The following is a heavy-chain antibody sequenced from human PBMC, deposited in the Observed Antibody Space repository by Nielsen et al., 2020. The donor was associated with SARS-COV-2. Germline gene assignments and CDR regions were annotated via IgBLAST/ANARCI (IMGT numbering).Heavy chain of an antibody. CDR2: ISSSSGYI. CDR3: ARDTGYVGPIDY. J-gene: IGHJ4*02. D-gene: IGHD5-12*01. CDR1: GFTFSSYN. Sequence: GESLKISCAASGFTFSSYNMNWVRQAPGKGLEWVSCISSSSGYIYYADSVKGRFTISRDNAEHSLQLQMNSLRAEDTAVYYCARDTGYVGPIDYWGQGILVTVSS. V-gene: IGHV3-21*01.